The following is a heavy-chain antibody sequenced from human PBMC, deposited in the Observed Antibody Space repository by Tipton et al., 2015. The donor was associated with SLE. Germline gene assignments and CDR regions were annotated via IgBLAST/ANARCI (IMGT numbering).Heavy chain of an antibody. V-gene: IGHV3-53*04. D-gene: IGHD7-27*01. CDR2: IYPGATT. J-gene: IGHJ3*02. Sequence: SLRLSCAAGGFSISNNYMTWVRQAPGKGLEWVAFIYPGATTHYADSVKGRFTISRHNSKNTLYLQMNSLTTDDTAVYYCARDGSNWGSWQAFDIWGRGIMVTVSS. CDR1: GFSISNNY. CDR3: ARDGSNWGSWQAFDI.